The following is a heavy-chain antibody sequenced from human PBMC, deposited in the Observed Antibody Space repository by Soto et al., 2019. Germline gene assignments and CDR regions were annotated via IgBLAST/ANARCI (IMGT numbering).Heavy chain of an antibody. J-gene: IGHJ4*02. CDR2: IYYSGST. CDR1: GCSISSGGYY. D-gene: IGHD6-13*01. CDR3: ARYSIGEAGEGNLYDL. Sequence: TLYLTCTVSGCSISSGGYYWSWIRQHPGKGLEWIGYIYYSGSTYYNPSLKSRVTISVDTSKNQFSLKLSSVTAADTTVYYCARYSIGEAGEGNLYDLWGQGTLVLVSS. V-gene: IGHV4-31*03.